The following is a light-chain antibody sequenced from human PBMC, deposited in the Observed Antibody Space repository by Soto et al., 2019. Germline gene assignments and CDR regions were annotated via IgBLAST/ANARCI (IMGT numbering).Light chain of an antibody. V-gene: IGLV2-14*01. CDR2: DVS. CDR3: CSFTSSVTYV. Sequence: QSVLTQPASVSGSPGQSITISCTGTSSDVGGHNSVSWYRQDPGKAPKLMIYDVSNRPSGVSDRFSGSKSGNTASLTISGPQIEDEADYYCCSFTSSVTYVFGTGTKVTVL. J-gene: IGLJ1*01. CDR1: SSDVGGHNS.